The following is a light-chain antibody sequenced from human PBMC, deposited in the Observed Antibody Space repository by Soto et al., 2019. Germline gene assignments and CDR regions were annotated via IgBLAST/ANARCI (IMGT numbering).Light chain of an antibody. CDR3: QQYESLPLT. Sequence: DIQMTQSPSSLSASVGDRVTITCQASQDINKNLIWYQQKPGKAPKLLIYDASDLETGVPSRFSGSGSGTGFTFTISSLQPEDFETYYCQQYESLPLTFGQGTRLENK. CDR2: DAS. J-gene: IGKJ5*01. V-gene: IGKV1-33*01. CDR1: QDINKN.